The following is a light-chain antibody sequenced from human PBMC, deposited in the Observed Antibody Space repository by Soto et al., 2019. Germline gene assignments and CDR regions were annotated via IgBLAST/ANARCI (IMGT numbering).Light chain of an antibody. CDR3: QQYNSYSLT. CDR1: QSINSW. Sequence: DIPMTQSPSTLSASVGDRVTITCRASQSINSWLAWYQQKPGKAPKLLIYDASSLESGVPSRYSGSGSGTDFTLTIISLQPDDFASYYCQQYNSYSLTFGQRTKVEIK. J-gene: IGKJ1*01. CDR2: DAS. V-gene: IGKV1-5*01.